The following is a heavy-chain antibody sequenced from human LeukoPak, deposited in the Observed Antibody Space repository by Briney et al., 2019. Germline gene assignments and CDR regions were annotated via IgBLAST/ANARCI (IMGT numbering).Heavy chain of an antibody. Sequence: PSETLSLTCTVSGGSISSSSYYWGWIRQPPGKGLEWIGSIYYSGSTYYNPSLKSRVTISVDTSKNQFSLKLSSVTAADTAVYYCARDRRGVATDYWGQGTLVTVSS. CDR3: ARDRRGVATDY. V-gene: IGHV4-39*07. J-gene: IGHJ4*02. D-gene: IGHD5-12*01. CDR2: IYYSGST. CDR1: GGSISSSSYY.